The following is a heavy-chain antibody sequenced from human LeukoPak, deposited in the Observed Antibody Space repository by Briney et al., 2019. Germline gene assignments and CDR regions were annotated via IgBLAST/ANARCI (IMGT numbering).Heavy chain of an antibody. CDR1: GGSISSYY. Sequence: SETLSLTCTVSGGSISSYYWSWIRQPAGKGLEWIGRIYTSGSTNYNPSLKSRVTMSVDTSKNQFSLKPSSVTAADTAVYYCARDTVDCSGGSCYSNWFDPWGQGTLVTVSS. CDR2: IYTSGST. V-gene: IGHV4-4*07. D-gene: IGHD2-15*01. CDR3: ARDTVDCSGGSCYSNWFDP. J-gene: IGHJ5*02.